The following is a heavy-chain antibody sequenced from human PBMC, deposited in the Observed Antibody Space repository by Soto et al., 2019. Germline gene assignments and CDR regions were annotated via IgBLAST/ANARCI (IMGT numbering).Heavy chain of an antibody. Sequence: SETLSLTCAVYGGSFSGYYWSWIRQPPGKGLEWIGEINHSGSTNYNPSLKSRVTISVDTSKNQFSLKLSSVTAADTAVYYCARGWGSSSVHWFDPWGQGTLVTVSS. CDR1: GGSFSGYY. V-gene: IGHV4-34*01. D-gene: IGHD6-6*01. CDR2: INHSGST. CDR3: ARGWGSSSVHWFDP. J-gene: IGHJ5*02.